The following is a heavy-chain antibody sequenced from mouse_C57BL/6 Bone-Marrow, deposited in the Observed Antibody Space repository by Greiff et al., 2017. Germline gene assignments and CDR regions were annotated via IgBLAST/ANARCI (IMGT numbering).Heavy chain of an antibody. CDR2: ISDGGSYT. CDR3: ARDTPHYYGSSRTWFAY. Sequence: EVMLVESGGGLVKPGGSLKLSCAASGFTFSSYAMSWVRQTPEKRLEWVATISDGGSYTYYPDNVKGRFTISRDNAKNNLYLQMSHLKSEDTAMYYCARDTPHYYGSSRTWFAYWGQGTLVTVSA. CDR1: GFTFSSYA. J-gene: IGHJ3*01. V-gene: IGHV5-4*01. D-gene: IGHD1-1*01.